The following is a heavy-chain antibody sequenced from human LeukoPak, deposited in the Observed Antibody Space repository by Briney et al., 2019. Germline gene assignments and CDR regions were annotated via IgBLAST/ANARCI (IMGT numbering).Heavy chain of an antibody. V-gene: IGHV4-61*05. CDR2: IYYSGST. CDR1: GGSISSSSYY. Sequence: PSETLSLTCTVSGGSISSSSYYWGWIRQPPGKGLEWIGYIYYSGSTNYNPSLKSRVTISVDTSKNQFSLKLSSVTAADTAVYYCARLYYCGGDCYSEYIDYWGQGTLVTVSS. J-gene: IGHJ4*02. CDR3: ARLYYCGGDCYSEYIDY. D-gene: IGHD2-21*02.